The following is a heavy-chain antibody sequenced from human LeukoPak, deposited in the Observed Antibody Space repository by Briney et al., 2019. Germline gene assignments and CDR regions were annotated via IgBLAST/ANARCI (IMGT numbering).Heavy chain of an antibody. J-gene: IGHJ5*02. CDR3: ASRELYDILTGPSP. D-gene: IGHD3-9*01. CDR2: INHSGST. Sequence: PSETLSLTCAVYGGSFSGYYWSWIRQPPGKGLEWIGEINHSGSTNYNPSLKSRVTISVDTSKNQFSLKLGSVTAADTAVYYCASRELYDILTGPSPWGQGTLVTVSS. CDR1: GGSFSGYY. V-gene: IGHV4-34*01.